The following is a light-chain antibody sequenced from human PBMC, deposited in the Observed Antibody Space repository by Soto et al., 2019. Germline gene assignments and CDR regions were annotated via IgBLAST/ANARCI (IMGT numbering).Light chain of an antibody. CDR2: GAS. CDR1: QNVGGH. Sequence: EIVLTQSPTTLSVSPGERATLSCRASQNVGGHLAWFQQRPGQAPRLLIFGASNRATGTPDKFIGSGSGTDITLTINSLQSEDFAVYYCQQYSHWPPWTFGQGTKVEI. V-gene: IGKV3-15*01. J-gene: IGKJ1*01. CDR3: QQYSHWPPWT.